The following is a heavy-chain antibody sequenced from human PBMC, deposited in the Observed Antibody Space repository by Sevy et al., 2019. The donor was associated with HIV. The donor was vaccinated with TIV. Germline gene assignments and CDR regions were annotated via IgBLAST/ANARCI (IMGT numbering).Heavy chain of an antibody. V-gene: IGHV3-21*01. D-gene: IGHD3-22*01. Sequence: GGSLRLSCAASGFTFSSYSMNWVRQAPGKGLEWVSSISGISNYIYYADSVKGRFTISRDNAKNSLYLQMNSLRAEDTAVYYCARYYYDNSGPGSWFDPWGQGTLVTVSS. CDR3: ARYYYDNSGPGSWFDP. CDR1: GFTFSSYS. CDR2: ISGISNYI. J-gene: IGHJ5*02.